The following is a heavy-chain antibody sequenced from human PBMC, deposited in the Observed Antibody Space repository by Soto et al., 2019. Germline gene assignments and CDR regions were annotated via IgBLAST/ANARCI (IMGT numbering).Heavy chain of an antibody. CDR2: IKQDGSEK. J-gene: IGHJ4*02. CDR1: GFTFSSYW. V-gene: IGHV3-7*01. D-gene: IGHD3-10*01. CDR3: AREYGSGSPTFDY. Sequence: EVQLLESGGGLVQPGGSLRLSCAASGFTFSSYWMSWVRQAPGKGLEWVANIKQDGSEKYYVDSVKGRFTISRDNAKNSLYLQMNSLRAEDTAVYYCAREYGSGSPTFDYWGQGTLVTVSS.